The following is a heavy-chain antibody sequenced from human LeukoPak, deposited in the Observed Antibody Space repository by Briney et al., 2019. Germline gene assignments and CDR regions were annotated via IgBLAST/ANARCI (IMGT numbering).Heavy chain of an antibody. CDR1: GGSVSSGSYY. CDR3: AREHYYGSGSYYQRADY. CDR2: IYYSGST. V-gene: IGHV4-61*01. Sequence: SETLSLTCTVSGGSVSSGSYYWSWIRRPPGKGLEWIGYIYYSGSTNYNPSLKSRVTISVDTSKNQFSLKLSSVTAADTAVYYCAREHYYGSGSYYQRADYWGQGTLVTVSS. J-gene: IGHJ4*02. D-gene: IGHD3-10*01.